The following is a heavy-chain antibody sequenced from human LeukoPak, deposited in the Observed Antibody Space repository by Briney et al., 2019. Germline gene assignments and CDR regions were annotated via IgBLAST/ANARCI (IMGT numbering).Heavy chain of an antibody. CDR2: IYYSGST. CDR3: ARANYGDLFFDC. V-gene: IGHV4-59*01. J-gene: IGHJ4*02. CDR1: GGSISSYY. D-gene: IGHD4-17*01. Sequence: SETLSLTCTVSGGSISSYYWSWIRQPPGKGLEWIGYIYYSGSTNYNPSLKSRVTISVDTSKNQFSLKLSSVTAADTAVYYCARANYGDLFFDCWGQGTLVTVSS.